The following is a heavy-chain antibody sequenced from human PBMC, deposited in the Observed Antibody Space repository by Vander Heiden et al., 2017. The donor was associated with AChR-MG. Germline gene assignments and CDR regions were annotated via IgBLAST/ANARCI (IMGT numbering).Heavy chain of an antibody. D-gene: IGHD3-9*01. Sequence: QVRLVESGGGVGQPGRSLRVYCGASGCTFSSYGRHWVRQAPGKGLGWVAVIWYDGSNKYYADSVKGRFTISRDNSKNTLYLQMNSLRAEDTAVYYCARGDDILTGPYYGMDVWGQGTTVTVSS. J-gene: IGHJ6*02. V-gene: IGHV3-33*01. CDR3: ARGDDILTGPYYGMDV. CDR1: GCTFSSYG. CDR2: IWYDGSNK.